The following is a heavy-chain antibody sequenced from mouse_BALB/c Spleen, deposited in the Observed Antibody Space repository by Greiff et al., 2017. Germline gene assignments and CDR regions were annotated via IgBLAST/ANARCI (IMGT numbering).Heavy chain of an antibody. Sequence: QVQLQQSGAELVKPGASVKLSCKASGYTFTSYYMYWVKQRPGQGLEWIGEINPSNGGTNFNEKFKSKATLTVDKSSSTAYMQLSSLTSEDSAVYYCTRRYRYDGAWFAYWGQGTLVTVSA. CDR3: TRRYRYDGAWFAY. D-gene: IGHD2-14*01. CDR2: INPSNGGT. J-gene: IGHJ3*01. CDR1: GYTFTSYY. V-gene: IGHV1S81*02.